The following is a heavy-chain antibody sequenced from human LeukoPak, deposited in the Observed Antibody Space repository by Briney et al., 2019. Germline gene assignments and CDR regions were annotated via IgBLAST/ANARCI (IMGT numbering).Heavy chain of an antibody. V-gene: IGHV4-61*02. Sequence: PSETLSLTCTVSGGSISSGSYYWSWIRQPAGKGLEWIGRIYTSGCTNYNPSLKSRVTISVDTSKNQFSLKLSSVTAADTAVYYCARAPKYYYDSSGYSYYYFDYWGQGTLVTVSS. CDR1: GGSISSGSYY. CDR2: IYTSGCT. J-gene: IGHJ4*02. CDR3: ARAPKYYYDSSGYSYYYFDY. D-gene: IGHD3-22*01.